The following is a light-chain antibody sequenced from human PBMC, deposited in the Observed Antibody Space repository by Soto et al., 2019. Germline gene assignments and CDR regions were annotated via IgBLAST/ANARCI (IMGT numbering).Light chain of an antibody. Sequence: QSVLTQPPSVSGAPGQRVTISCTGSSSNIGAGYDVHWYQQLPGTAPKLLIYGNSNRPSGVPDRFSGSKSGTSASLAISGLQSEDEAHYYCATWDDTLNSWVFGGGTKLTVL. CDR1: SSNIGAGYD. CDR3: ATWDDTLNSWV. J-gene: IGLJ3*02. CDR2: GNS. V-gene: IGLV1-40*01.